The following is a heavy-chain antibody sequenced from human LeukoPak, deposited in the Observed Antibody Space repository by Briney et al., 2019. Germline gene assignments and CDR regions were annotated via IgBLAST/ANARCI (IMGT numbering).Heavy chain of an antibody. CDR3: ARRGTSSSWAHFDY. Sequence: PGGSLRLSCAVSGFTFSSYWMTWVRQAPGKGLEWVAKIKQGGSEKYYVDSVKGRFTISRDNARNSVYLQMNSLGAEDTAVYYCARRGTSSSWAHFDYWGQGTLVTVSS. D-gene: IGHD6-13*01. J-gene: IGHJ4*02. CDR2: IKQGGSEK. CDR1: GFTFSSYW. V-gene: IGHV3-7*05.